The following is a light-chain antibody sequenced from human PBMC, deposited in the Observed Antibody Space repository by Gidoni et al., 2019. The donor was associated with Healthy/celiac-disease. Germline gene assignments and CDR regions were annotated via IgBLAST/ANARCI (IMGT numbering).Light chain of an antibody. J-gene: IGKJ4*01. Sequence: VSSSYLAWYQQKPGQAPRLLIYGASSRATGIPDRFSGSGSGTDFTLTISRLEPEDFAVYYCQQYGSSLLTFGGGTKVEIK. CDR2: GAS. CDR3: QQYGSSLLT. V-gene: IGKV3-20*01. CDR1: VSSSY.